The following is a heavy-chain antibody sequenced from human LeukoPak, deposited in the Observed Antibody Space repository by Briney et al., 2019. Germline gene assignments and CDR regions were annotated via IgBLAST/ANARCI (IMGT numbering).Heavy chain of an antibody. CDR1: GFTVGTNY. D-gene: IGHD3-10*01. V-gene: IGHV3-53*01. CDR3: ARDSGRFDVFDI. J-gene: IGHJ3*02. CDR2: IYSDGRT. Sequence: GGSLRLSCAASGFTVGTNYMSWVRQAPGKGLEWVSVIYSDGRTYYADSVKGRFTISRDNSKNTLYLQMNSLRAEDTAVYYCARDSGRFDVFDIWGQGTMVTVSS.